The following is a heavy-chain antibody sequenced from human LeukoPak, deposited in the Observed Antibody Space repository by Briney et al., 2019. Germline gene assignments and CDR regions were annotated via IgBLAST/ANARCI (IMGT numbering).Heavy chain of an antibody. J-gene: IGHJ4*02. Sequence: TGGSLRLSCAASGFTFSSYGMHWVRQAPGKGLEWVAVIWYDGSNKYYADSVKGRFTISRDNSKNTLYLQMNSLRAEDTAVYYCARGSSGSYYRGEGFDYWGQGTLVTVSS. V-gene: IGHV3-33*01. CDR1: GFTFSSYG. D-gene: IGHD1-26*01. CDR3: ARGSSGSYYRGEGFDY. CDR2: IWYDGSNK.